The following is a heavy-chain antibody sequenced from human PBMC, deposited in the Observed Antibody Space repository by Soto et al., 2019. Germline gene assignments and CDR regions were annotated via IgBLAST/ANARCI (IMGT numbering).Heavy chain of an antibody. CDR3: ARVYCSGGSCYEFDY. Sequence: QVQLQESGPGLVKPSQTLSLTCTVSGGSISSGGYYWSWIRQHPGKGLEGIGYIYYSGSTYYNPSLKSRVTISVDTSKNQFSLKLSSVTAADTAVYYCARVYCSGGSCYEFDYWGQGTLVTVSS. CDR1: GGSISSGGYY. CDR2: IYYSGST. V-gene: IGHV4-31*03. D-gene: IGHD2-15*01. J-gene: IGHJ4*02.